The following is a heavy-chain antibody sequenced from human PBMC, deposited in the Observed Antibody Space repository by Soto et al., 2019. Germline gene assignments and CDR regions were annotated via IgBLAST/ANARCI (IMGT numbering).Heavy chain of an antibody. Sequence: EVQLVESGGGLVQPGGSLRLSCAASGFTFDDYAMHWVRQAPGKGLEWVSGISWNSGSIGYADSVKGRFTISRDNAKNSLYLQMNSLRAEDTALYYCAKDSAIAVAGTFDYWGQGTLVTVSS. D-gene: IGHD6-19*01. V-gene: IGHV3-9*01. CDR2: ISWNSGSI. CDR1: GFTFDDYA. J-gene: IGHJ4*02. CDR3: AKDSAIAVAGTFDY.